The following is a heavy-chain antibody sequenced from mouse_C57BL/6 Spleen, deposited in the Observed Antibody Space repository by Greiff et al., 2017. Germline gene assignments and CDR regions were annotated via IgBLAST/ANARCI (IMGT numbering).Heavy chain of an antibody. CDR2: IDPADGDT. CDR1: GFNIKDYY. Sequence: VQLQQSGAELVRPGASVKLSCTASGFNIKDYYMHWVKQRPEQGLEWIGRIDPADGDTEYAPKFQGKSTMTADTSSNTAYLQLSSLTSEDTAVYYCTTFVTGTVDYWGQGTTLTVSS. D-gene: IGHD4-1*01. V-gene: IGHV14-1*01. J-gene: IGHJ2*01. CDR3: TTFVTGTVDY.